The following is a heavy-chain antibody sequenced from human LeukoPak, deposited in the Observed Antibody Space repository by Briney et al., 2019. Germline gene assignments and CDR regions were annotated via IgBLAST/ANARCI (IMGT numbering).Heavy chain of an antibody. CDR1: GGSISSYY. V-gene: IGHV4-59*01. CDR3: ARFRTGWYFDL. J-gene: IGHJ2*01. D-gene: IGHD2-8*02. CDR2: IYYSGST. Sequence: PSETLSLTCTVSGGSISSYYWSWIRQPPGKGLEWIGYIYYSGSTNYNPSLKSRVTISVDTSKNQFSLKLSSVTAADTAVYYCARFRTGWYFDLWGRGTLVTVSS.